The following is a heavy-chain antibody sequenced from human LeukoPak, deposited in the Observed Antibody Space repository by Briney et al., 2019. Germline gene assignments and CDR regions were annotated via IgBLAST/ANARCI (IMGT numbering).Heavy chain of an antibody. CDR3: ARDTGGWFDS. CDR1: EFIFSDYW. CDR2: IKQGGREE. Sequence: GVLRLSCVASEFIFSDYWMSWVRQAPGKGLEWVANIKQGGREEKYVGSVTGRFAISRADAQSTLYLQMDSLSGDDTAVYYCARDTGGWFDSWGRGTLVTVSS. V-gene: IGHV3-7*03. D-gene: IGHD1-14*01. J-gene: IGHJ5*01.